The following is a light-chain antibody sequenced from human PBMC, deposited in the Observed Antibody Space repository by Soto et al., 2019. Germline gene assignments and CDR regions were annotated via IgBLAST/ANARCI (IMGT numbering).Light chain of an antibody. J-gene: IGLJ3*02. CDR1: SGHSSYI. V-gene: IGLV4-60*02. Sequence: QPVLTQSSSVSASLGSSVKLTCTLSSGHSSYIIAWHQQQPGKAPRYLMKVEGSGSFNKGSGVPDRFSGYRSGADRYLTISNLRFEDEADYYCETWDSNTWVFGGGTKLTVL. CDR2: VEGSGSF. CDR3: ETWDSNTWV.